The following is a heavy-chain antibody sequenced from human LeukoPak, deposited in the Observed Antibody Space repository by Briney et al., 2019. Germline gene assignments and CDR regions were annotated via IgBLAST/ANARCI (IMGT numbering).Heavy chain of an antibody. D-gene: IGHD2-8*02. CDR1: GFTFSTYS. J-gene: IGHJ3*02. Sequence: GGSLRLSCAASGFTFSTYSMNWVRQAPGKGLEWVSSITSGSNYIYYADSVKGRFTISRDNAKSSLYLQMNSLRAEDTAVFYCARGTPPGGPGRAFDIWGQGTMVTVSS. V-gene: IGHV3-21*01. CDR2: ITSGSNYI. CDR3: ARGTPPGGPGRAFDI.